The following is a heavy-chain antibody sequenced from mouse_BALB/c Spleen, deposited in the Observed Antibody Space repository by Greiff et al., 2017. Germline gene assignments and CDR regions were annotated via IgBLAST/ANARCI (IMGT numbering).Heavy chain of an antibody. CDR3: ARQDGNSYYFDY. CDR1: GFTFSSYA. D-gene: IGHD2-1*01. J-gene: IGHJ2*01. Sequence: EVKLMESGGGLVKPGGSLKLSCAASGFTFSSYAMSWVRQTPEKRLEWVATISSGGSYTYYPDSVKGRFTISRDNAKNTLYLQMSSLRSEDTAMYYCARQDGNSYYFDYWGQGTTLTVSS. CDR2: ISSGGSYT. V-gene: IGHV5-9-3*01.